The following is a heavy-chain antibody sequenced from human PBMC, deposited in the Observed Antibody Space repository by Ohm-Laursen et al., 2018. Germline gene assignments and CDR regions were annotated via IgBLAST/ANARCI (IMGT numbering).Heavy chain of an antibody. CDR3: AKLGSSWYGGDY. CDR2: ISGSGGST. D-gene: IGHD6-13*01. Sequence: GSLRLSCAASGFTFSSYGMNWVRQAPGKGLEWVSAISGSGGSTYYADSVKGRFTISRGNSKNTLYLQMNSLRGEDTALYYCAKLGSSWYGGDYWGQGTLVTVSS. J-gene: IGHJ4*02. CDR1: GFTFSSYG. V-gene: IGHV3-23*01.